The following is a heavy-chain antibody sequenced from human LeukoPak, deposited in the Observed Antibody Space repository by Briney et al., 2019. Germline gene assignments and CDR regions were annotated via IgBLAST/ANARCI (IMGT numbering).Heavy chain of an antibody. D-gene: IGHD5-24*01. J-gene: IGHJ4*02. CDR3: ARDRTRDGYNQGRVFDY. Sequence: GGSLRLSCAASGFTFSTYWMTWVRQAPGKGLEWVTHIEQDGSQKSYVDSVKGRFTISRDNAKNSLYLQMSSLRAEDTAVYYCARDRTRDGYNQGRVFDYWGQGTLVTVSS. V-gene: IGHV3-7*01. CDR1: GFTFSTYW. CDR2: IEQDGSQK.